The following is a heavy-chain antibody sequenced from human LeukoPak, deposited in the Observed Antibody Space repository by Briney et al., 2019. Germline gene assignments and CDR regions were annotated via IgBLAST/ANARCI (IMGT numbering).Heavy chain of an antibody. CDR1: GGSNSNAY. Sequence: SETLSLTCTVSGGSNSNAYWTWVRQPPGKGLEWIGYIFATGTTEYNPSLKSRVTMSIDPSQSHFSLRLTFVTAADTAVYLCARDSGYCDTTSCSDFLDYWGQGTLVTVSS. CDR3: ARDSGYCDTTSCSDFLDY. V-gene: IGHV4-59*01. J-gene: IGHJ4*02. CDR2: IFATGTT. D-gene: IGHD2-2*01.